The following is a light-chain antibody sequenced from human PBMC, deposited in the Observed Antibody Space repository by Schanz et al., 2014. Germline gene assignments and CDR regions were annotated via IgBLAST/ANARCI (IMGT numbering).Light chain of an antibody. V-gene: IGLV2-8*01. Sequence: QSALTQPRSVSGSPGQSVTISCTGTSSDNLVSWYQQHPGKAPKLLIYEGSKWPSGVSNRFSASKSGNTASLTVSGLQAEDEADYYCSSYAGTNNLVFGGGTKLTVL. CDR1: SSDNL. CDR3: SSYAGTNNLV. CDR2: EGS. J-gene: IGLJ2*01.